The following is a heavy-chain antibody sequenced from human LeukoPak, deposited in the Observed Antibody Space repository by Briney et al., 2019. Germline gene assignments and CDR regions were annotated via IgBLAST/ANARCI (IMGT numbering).Heavy chain of an antibody. J-gene: IGHJ6*03. D-gene: IGHD6-13*01. Sequence: RASVKVSCKASGYTFTDYYMHWVRQAPGQGLEWMGWINPNSGGTNYAQKFQGRVTMTRDTSISTAYMELSRLRSDDTAVYYCAKAAAGSQHSYYYYYYLDVWGTGTTVTISS. CDR1: GYTFTDYY. V-gene: IGHV1-2*02. CDR2: INPNSGGT. CDR3: AKAAAGSQHSYYYYYYLDV.